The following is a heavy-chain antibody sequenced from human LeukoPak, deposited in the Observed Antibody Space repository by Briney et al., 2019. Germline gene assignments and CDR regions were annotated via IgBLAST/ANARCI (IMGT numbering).Heavy chain of an antibody. D-gene: IGHD3-9*01. V-gene: IGHV1-69*01. CDR1: GGTFNSSG. CDR2: IISFFGAA. Sequence: SVKVSCKASGGTFNSSGISWVRQAPGQGLEWMGGIISFFGAAHYIQKFQGRLTITADESTSTAYMELSSLTSEDTAMYYCTRDPSVDYDLLSHWFDPWGQGTLVTVSS. CDR3: TRDPSVDYDLLSHWFDP. J-gene: IGHJ5*02.